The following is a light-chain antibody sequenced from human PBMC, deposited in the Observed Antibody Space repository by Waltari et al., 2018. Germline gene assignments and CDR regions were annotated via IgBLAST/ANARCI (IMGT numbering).Light chain of an antibody. J-gene: IGKJ2*01. CDR1: QSVGRF. V-gene: IGKV1-39*01. CDR2: KTS. Sequence: ITMPPSPSSLSASLLYTFTITCRSIQSVGRFLNWYQPRPGEAPKLLSYKTSNLQGGVPSRFRGSGSGTDFTLTIDSLQPEDFASYYCQQSDGIPFTFGPGTKLEVK. CDR3: QQSDGIPFT.